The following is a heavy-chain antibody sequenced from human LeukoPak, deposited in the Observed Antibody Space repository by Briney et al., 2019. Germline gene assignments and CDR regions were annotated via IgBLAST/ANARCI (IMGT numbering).Heavy chain of an antibody. V-gene: IGHV3-23*01. D-gene: IGHD6-13*01. CDR1: GFTFSNYA. CDR3: AKDRSDSSSWYCVDV. J-gene: IGHJ6*02. CDR2: ISGSGDIT. Sequence: PGGSLRLSCAASGFTFSNYAMSWVRQAPGKGLEWVSGISGSGDITYYADSAKGRFTISRDNSKNTLYLQINSLRAEDTAVYYCAKDRSDSSSWYCVDVWGQGTTVTVSS.